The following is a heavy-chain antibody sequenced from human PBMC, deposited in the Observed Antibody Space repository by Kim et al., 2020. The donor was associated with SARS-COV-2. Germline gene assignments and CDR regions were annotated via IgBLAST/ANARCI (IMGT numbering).Heavy chain of an antibody. Sequence: SVKVSCKASGFTFTKSAVQWVRQARGQRLEWIGWIVVGSGNTNYAQKFQERVTINRDMSTSTAYMELRSLRSEDTAVYYCAADFSSSPDSRFDSWGQGTLVTVSS. D-gene: IGHD6-6*01. CDR2: IVVGSGNT. V-gene: IGHV1-58*01. CDR3: AADFSSSPDSRFDS. J-gene: IGHJ5*01. CDR1: GFTFTKSA.